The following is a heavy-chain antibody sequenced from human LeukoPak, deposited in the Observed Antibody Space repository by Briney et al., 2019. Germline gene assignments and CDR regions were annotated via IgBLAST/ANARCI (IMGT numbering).Heavy chain of an antibody. CDR3: ARHIPGVEATYYFDY. CDR1: GDSVSSSSYY. D-gene: IGHD5-24*01. V-gene: IGHV4-39*01. J-gene: IGHJ4*02. Sequence: SETLSLTCTVSGDSVSSSSYYWGWIRQPPKRGLEWIGSIYYSGSTYYNPSLKSRLTILVDTSKNQFSLNLNSVTAADSAVYYCARHIPGVEATYYFDYWGRGTLVTVSS. CDR2: IYYSGST.